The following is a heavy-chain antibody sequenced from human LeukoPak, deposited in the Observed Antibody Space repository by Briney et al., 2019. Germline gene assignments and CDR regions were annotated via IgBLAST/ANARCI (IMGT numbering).Heavy chain of an antibody. V-gene: IGHV1-69*13. CDR2: IIPIFGTA. CDR1: GGTFSSYA. CDR3: ARSGAYYYDSSGYYHQ. J-gene: IGHJ4*02. Sequence: ASVKVCCKASGGTFSSYAISWVRQAPGQGLEWMGGIIPIFGTANYAQKFQGRVTITADESTSTAYMELSSLRSEDTAVYYCARSGAYYYDSSGYYHQWGQGTLVTVSS. D-gene: IGHD3-22*01.